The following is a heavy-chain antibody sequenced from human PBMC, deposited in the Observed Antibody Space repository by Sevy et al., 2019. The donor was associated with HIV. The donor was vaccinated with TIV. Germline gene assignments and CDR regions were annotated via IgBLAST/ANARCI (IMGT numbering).Heavy chain of an antibody. Sequence: GGSLRLSCATSGFTFSSYSMHWVRQAPGKGLEWVATISYDGINKHYADSVKGRFTISRDNFKNSLSLQMNSLRAEDTAVYYCVQGHCSSTSCYTGGDFDYWGQGTLVTVSS. D-gene: IGHD2-2*02. J-gene: IGHJ4*02. CDR3: VQGHCSSTSCYTGGDFDY. CDR1: GFTFSSYS. CDR2: ISYDGINK. V-gene: IGHV3-30-3*01.